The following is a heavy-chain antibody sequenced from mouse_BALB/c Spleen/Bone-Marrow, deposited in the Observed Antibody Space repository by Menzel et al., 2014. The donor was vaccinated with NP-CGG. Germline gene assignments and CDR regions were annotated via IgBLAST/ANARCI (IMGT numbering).Heavy chain of an antibody. CDR1: GYSFTSYW. J-gene: IGHJ3*01. CDR3: TRYDLTARAFAY. CDR2: IHLPDSES. Sequence: QVQLQQPGAELVRPGASVKLSCKASGYSFTSYWMNWVKQRPGQGLEWIGMIHLPDSESRLNQKFKDKATLTVDKSSRSDYMQLSSPTSEDASVYYCTRYDLTARAFAYWGQETLVTVSA. D-gene: IGHD3-3*01. V-gene: IGHV1S82*01.